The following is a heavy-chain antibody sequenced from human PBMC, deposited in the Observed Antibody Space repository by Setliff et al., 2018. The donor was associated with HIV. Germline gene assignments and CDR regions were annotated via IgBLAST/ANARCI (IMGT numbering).Heavy chain of an antibody. V-gene: IGHV4-39*07. Sequence: PSETLSLTCSVSGSSFSSASYYWGWIRQFPGKGLEWIGSIYYSGSTSYHPSRKSRVTISVDTSKNQFSLKLPFVTAADSAVYYCARGGYSHGHTSLFYYMDVWGKGTTVTVSS. CDR1: GSSFSSASYY. CDR2: IYYSGST. J-gene: IGHJ6*03. D-gene: IGHD5-18*01. CDR3: ARGGYSHGHTSLFYYMDV.